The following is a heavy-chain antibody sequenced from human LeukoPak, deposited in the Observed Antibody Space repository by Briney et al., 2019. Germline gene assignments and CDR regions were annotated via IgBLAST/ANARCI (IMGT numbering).Heavy chain of an antibody. J-gene: IGHJ4*02. D-gene: IGHD3-10*01. Sequence: GGSLRLSCAASGFTFSSYSMNWDRQAPGKGLEWVSSISSSSSYIYYADSVKGRFTISRDNAKNSLYLQMNSLRAEDTAVYYCARDSRTYYYGSGSYRNFDYWGQGTLVTVSS. V-gene: IGHV3-21*01. CDR2: ISSSSSYI. CDR1: GFTFSSYS. CDR3: ARDSRTYYYGSGSYRNFDY.